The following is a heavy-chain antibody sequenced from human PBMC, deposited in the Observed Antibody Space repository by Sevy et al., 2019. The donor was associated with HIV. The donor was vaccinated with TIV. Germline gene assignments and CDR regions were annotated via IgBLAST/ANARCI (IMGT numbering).Heavy chain of an antibody. J-gene: IGHJ4*02. V-gene: IGHV4-30-4*01. CDR1: GGSISSSDSY. CDR3: ASKSGYSYGPFAY. Sequence: SETLSLTCTVSGGSISSSDSYWSWIRQSPGKGLEWIGYIHYSGGTYYNPFLQCRVAMSVDTSEKQFSLKLSFLTAADTAVYYCASKSGYSYGPFAYWGQGTLVTASS. CDR2: IHYSGGT. D-gene: IGHD5-18*01.